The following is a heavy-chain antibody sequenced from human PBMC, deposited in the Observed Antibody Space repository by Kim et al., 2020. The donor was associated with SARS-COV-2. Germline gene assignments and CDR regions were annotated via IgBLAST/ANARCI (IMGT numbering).Heavy chain of an antibody. J-gene: IGHJ5*02. CDR2: ISGRGGNT. D-gene: IGHD6-19*01. CDR1: LFITPPHA. CDR3: AKEAPSIPLAEFDC. V-gene: IGHV3-23*01. Sequence: SLRLSCSSSLFITPPHAPTSLRQAPGKGLEWVSSISGRGGNTYYADSVKGRSTISRDNSKNALFLQMNSLRAEDTALYYCAKEAPSIPLAEFDCWGQG.